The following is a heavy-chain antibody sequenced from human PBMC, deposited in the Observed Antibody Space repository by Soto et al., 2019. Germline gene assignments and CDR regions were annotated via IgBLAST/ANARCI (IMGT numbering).Heavy chain of an antibody. V-gene: IGHV3-21*01. CDR3: ARGERGYSVYDDYYYYMDV. Sequence: GGSLRLSCAASGFTFSSYSMNWVRQAPGKGLEWVSSISSSSSYIYYADSVKGRFTISRDNAKNSLYLQMNSLRAEDTAVYYCARGERGYSVYDDYYYYMDVWGKGTTVTVSS. J-gene: IGHJ6*03. D-gene: IGHD5-12*01. CDR2: ISSSSSYI. CDR1: GFTFSSYS.